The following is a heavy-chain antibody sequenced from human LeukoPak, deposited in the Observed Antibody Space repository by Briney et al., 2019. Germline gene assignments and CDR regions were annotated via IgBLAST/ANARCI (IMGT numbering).Heavy chain of an antibody. CDR1: GFTFSSYW. Sequence: GGSLRLSCAASGFTFSSYWMSWVRQAPGKGLEWVANIKQDGSEKYYVDSVKGRFTISRDNAKNSLYLQMNSLRAEDTAVYYCARGGRGTMVRGVINDYWGQGTLVTVSS. D-gene: IGHD3-10*01. CDR3: ARGGRGTMVRGVINDY. CDR2: IKQDGSEK. V-gene: IGHV3-7*03. J-gene: IGHJ4*02.